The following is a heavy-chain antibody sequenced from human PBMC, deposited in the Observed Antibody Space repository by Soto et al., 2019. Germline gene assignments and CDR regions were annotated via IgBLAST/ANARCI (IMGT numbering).Heavy chain of an antibody. D-gene: IGHD5-12*01. CDR3: ARLRIVATPFYYYYYGMDV. J-gene: IGHJ6*02. CDR1: GGSFSGYY. V-gene: IGHV4-34*01. CDR2: INHSGST. Sequence: SETLSLTCAVYGGSFSGYYWSWIRQPPGKGLEWIGEINHSGSTNYNPSLKSRVTISVDTSKNQFSLKLSSVTAADTAVYYCARLRIVATPFYYYYYGMDVWGQGTTVTVSS.